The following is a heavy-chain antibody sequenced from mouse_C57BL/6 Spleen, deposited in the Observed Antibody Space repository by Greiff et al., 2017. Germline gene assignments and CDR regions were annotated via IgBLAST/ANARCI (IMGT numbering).Heavy chain of an antibody. CDR1: GYAFSSSW. J-gene: IGHJ2*01. V-gene: IGHV1-82*01. CDR2: IYPGDGDT. D-gene: IGHD3-3*01. CDR3: ARGGLYYFDY. Sequence: QVQLQQSGPELVKPGASVKISCKASGYAFSSSWMNWVKQRPGKGLEWIGRIYPGDGDTNYNGKFKGKATLTADKSSSTAYMQLSSLTSEDSAVYFCARGGLYYFDYWGQGTTLTVPS.